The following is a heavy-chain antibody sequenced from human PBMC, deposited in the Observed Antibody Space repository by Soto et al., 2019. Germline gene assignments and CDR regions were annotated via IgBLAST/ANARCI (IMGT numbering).Heavy chain of an antibody. CDR1: GDSVSSGDSY. CDR3: VRGGNPYHYATSGPGTFDK. D-gene: IGHD1-26*01. CDR2: TSFSGYT. V-gene: IGHV4-30-4*01. J-gene: IGHJ4*02. Sequence: QVQLQESGPGLVKPSQTLSLTCSVSGDSVSSGDSYWSWIRQPPGKALEWIGYTSFSGYTSYRPSLKRRVTISVDMSKSQFSLRLNSVTAADTAVYYCVRGGNPYHYATSGPGTFDKWGQGTLVSVSS.